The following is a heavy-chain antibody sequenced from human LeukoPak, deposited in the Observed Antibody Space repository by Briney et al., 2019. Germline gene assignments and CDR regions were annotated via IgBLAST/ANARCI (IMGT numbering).Heavy chain of an antibody. J-gene: IGHJ4*02. V-gene: IGHV4-59*11. CDR3: ARIREMATILDY. CDR1: GGSISSHY. Sequence: SETLSLTCTVSGGSISSHYWSWIRQPPGKGLEWIGYIYYSGSTNYNPSLKSRVTISVDTSKNQFSLKLSSVTAADTAVYYCARIREMATILDYWGQGTLVTVSS. D-gene: IGHD5-24*01. CDR2: IYYSGST.